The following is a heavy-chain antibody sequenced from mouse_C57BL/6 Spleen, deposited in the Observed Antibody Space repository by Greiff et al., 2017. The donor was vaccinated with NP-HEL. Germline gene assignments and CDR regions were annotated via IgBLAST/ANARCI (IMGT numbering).Heavy chain of an antibody. J-gene: IGHJ3*01. D-gene: IGHD2-1*01. V-gene: IGHV1-9*01. Sequence: QVQLQQSGAELMKPGASVKLSCKATGYTFTGYWIEWVKQRPGHGLEWIGEILPGSGSTNYNEKFKGKATFTADTSSNTAYMHLSSLTTEDSAIYYCASKGLYYGNYVFAYWGQGTLVTVSA. CDR2: ILPGSGST. CDR1: GYTFTGYW. CDR3: ASKGLYYGNYVFAY.